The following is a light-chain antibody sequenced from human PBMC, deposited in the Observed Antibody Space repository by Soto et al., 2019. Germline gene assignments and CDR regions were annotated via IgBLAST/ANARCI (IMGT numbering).Light chain of an antibody. CDR1: TSDVGAYNY. CDR2: EVR. CDR3: SPYTTRSNYV. V-gene: IGLV2-14*01. J-gene: IGLJ1*01. Sequence: QSALTQPASLSGSPGQSITISCTGTTSDVGAYNYVSWYQQHPGKAPKLMIYEVRNRPSGVSNRLSGSKSGNTASLTVSGLQAEDEADYYCSPYTTRSNYVFGTRTKLTVL.